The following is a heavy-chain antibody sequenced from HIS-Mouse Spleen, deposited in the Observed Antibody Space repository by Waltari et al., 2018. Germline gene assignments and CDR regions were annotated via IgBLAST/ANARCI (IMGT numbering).Heavy chain of an antibody. CDR1: GFTFISYS. CDR2: ISSSSSYI. J-gene: IGHJ5*02. V-gene: IGHV3-21*01. Sequence: EVQLVESGGGLVKPGGSLRLSCAASGFTFISYSMNWVRQAPGKGLEWVSSISSSSSYIYYADSVKGRFTISRDNAKNSLYLQMNSLRAEDTAVYYCARDPSGYDNHWGQGTLVTVSS. CDR3: ARDPSGYDNH. D-gene: IGHD5-12*01.